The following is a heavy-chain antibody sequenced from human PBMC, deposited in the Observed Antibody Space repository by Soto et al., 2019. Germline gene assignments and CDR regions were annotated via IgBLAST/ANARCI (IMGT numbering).Heavy chain of an antibody. CDR2: IFSNDEK. CDR3: ARTPRRRDYYGMDV. J-gene: IGHJ6*02. V-gene: IGHV2-26*01. D-gene: IGHD6-6*01. CDR1: GFSLSNARMG. Sequence: QVTLKESGPVLVKPTETLTLTCTVSGFSLSNARMGVSWIRQPPGKALEWLAHIFSNDEKSYSTSLKSRLTTTKDTSKSQVAPTMTNMDPVDTATYSCARTPRRRDYYGMDVWGQGTTVTVSS.